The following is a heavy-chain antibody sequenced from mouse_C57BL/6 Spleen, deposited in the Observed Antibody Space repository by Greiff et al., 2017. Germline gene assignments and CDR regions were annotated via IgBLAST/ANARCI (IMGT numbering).Heavy chain of an antibody. CDR3: ARYLDDGGYFDY. CDR1: GYTFTSYG. J-gene: IGHJ2*01. V-gene: IGHV1-81*01. CDR2: IYPRSGNT. D-gene: IGHD2-3*01. Sequence: QVQLQQSGAELARPGASVKLSCKASGYTFTSYGISWVKQRTGQGLEWIGEIYPRSGNTYYNEKFKGKATLTADKSSSTAYMELRSLTSEDSAVYFCARYLDDGGYFDYWGQGTTLTVSS.